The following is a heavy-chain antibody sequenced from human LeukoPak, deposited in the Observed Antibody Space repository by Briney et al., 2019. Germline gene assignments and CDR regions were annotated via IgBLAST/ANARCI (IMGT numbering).Heavy chain of an antibody. Sequence: PGGSLRLCCAASGFTFDDYAMHWVRQAPGKGLEWVSGISWNSGSIGYADSVKGRFTISRDNSKNTLYLQMNSLRAEDTAVYYCARGISRVYLDYWGQGTLVTVSS. CDR3: ARGISRVYLDY. D-gene: IGHD5/OR15-5a*01. J-gene: IGHJ4*02. CDR2: ISWNSGSI. CDR1: GFTFDDYA. V-gene: IGHV3-9*01.